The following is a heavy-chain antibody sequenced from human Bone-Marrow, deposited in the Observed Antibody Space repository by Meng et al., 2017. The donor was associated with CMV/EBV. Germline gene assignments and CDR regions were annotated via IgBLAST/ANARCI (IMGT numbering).Heavy chain of an antibody. J-gene: IGHJ3*01. D-gene: IGHD6-13*01. CDR3: ARDQGSSWYWGCACDF. CDR2: INSDGSST. CDR1: GFTFSSYW. Sequence: GESLKISCAASGFTFSSYWMHWVRQAPGKGLVWVSRINSDGSSTSYADSVKGRFTISRDNAKNTLYLQMNSLRAEDTAVYYCARDQGSSWYWGCACDFWGPGTRVSGSS. V-gene: IGHV3-74*01.